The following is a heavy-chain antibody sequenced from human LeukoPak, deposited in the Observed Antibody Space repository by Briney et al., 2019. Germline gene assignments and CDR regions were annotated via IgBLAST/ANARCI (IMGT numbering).Heavy chain of an antibody. D-gene: IGHD6-13*01. CDR1: GGSISSSSYY. V-gene: IGHV4-39*07. Sequence: SETLSLTCTVSGGSISSSSYYWGWIRQPPGKGLEWSGSVYYTGASYYNPSLKSRVTISVDTSKSQFSLKLSSVTAADTAVYYCARGIRIAAAGTWDDYYYYMDVWGKGTTVTVSS. J-gene: IGHJ6*03. CDR2: VYYTGAS. CDR3: ARGIRIAAAGTWDDYYYYMDV.